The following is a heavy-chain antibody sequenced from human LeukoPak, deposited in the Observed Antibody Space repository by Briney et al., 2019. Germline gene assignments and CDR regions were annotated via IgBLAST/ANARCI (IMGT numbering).Heavy chain of an antibody. CDR2: INPNSGGT. D-gene: IGHD3-22*01. CDR3: ARGNYDSSGWYYFDY. Sequence: ASVKVSCKASGYTFTSYDINWVRQAPGQGLEWMGWINPNSGGTNYAQKFQGRVTMTRDTSISTAYMELSRLRSDDTAVYYCARGNYDSSGWYYFDYWGQGTLVTVSS. J-gene: IGHJ4*02. CDR1: GYTFTSYD. V-gene: IGHV1-2*02.